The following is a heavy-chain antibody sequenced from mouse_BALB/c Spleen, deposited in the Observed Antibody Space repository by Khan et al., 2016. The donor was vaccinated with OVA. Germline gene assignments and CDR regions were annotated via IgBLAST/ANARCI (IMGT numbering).Heavy chain of an antibody. V-gene: IGHV1-77*01. J-gene: IGHJ3*01. CDR2: FYPGSDNT. CDR1: GHTFTDYY. CDR3: AREWAAWFPY. D-gene: IGHD1-3*01. Sequence: QVQLQQSGAELARPGASVRLSCKASGHTFTDYYINWMRQRTGQGLEWIGEFYPGSDNTYYNEKFKGKATLTADKSSSKVYMQLSSLTSEDSAVYFCAREWAAWFPYWGQGTLVTVS.